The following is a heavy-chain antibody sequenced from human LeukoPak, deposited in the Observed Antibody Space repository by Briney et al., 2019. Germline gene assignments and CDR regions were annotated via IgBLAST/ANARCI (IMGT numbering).Heavy chain of an antibody. CDR1: GYTFTSYE. Sequence: GASVKVSCKASGYTFTSYEINWVRQAPGQGLEWMGWMNPNSGNTGYAQKFQGRVTMTRNTSISTAYMELSSLRSEDTAVYYCARGNDFWNSPLDYWGQGTLVTVSS. D-gene: IGHD3-3*01. V-gene: IGHV1-8*01. J-gene: IGHJ4*02. CDR2: MNPNSGNT. CDR3: ARGNDFWNSPLDY.